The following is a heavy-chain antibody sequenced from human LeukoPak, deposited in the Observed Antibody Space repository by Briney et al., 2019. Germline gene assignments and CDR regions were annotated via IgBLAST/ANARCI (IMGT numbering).Heavy chain of an antibody. CDR3: ASQRWLQSSFDY. J-gene: IGHJ4*02. CDR2: ISGSGGST. D-gene: IGHD5-24*01. Sequence: GGSLRLSCAASGFTLSSYAMSWVRQAPGKGLEWVSAISGSGGSTYYADSVKGRFTISRDNSKNTLYLQMNSLRAEDTAVYYCASQRWLQSSFDYWGQGTLVTVSS. CDR1: GFTLSSYA. V-gene: IGHV3-23*01.